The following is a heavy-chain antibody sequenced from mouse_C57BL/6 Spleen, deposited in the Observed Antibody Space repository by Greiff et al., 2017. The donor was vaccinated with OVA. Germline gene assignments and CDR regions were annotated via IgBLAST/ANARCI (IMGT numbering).Heavy chain of an antibody. CDR2: IDPSDSET. Sequence: VKLQQPGAELVRPGSSVKLSCKASGYTFTSYWMHWVKQRPIQGLEWIGNIDPSDSETHYNQKFKDKATLTVDKSSSTAYMQLSSLTSEDSAVYYCARGYGPLAYWGQGTTLTVSS. CDR3: ARGYGPLAY. CDR1: GYTFTSYW. D-gene: IGHD1-1*01. V-gene: IGHV1-52*01. J-gene: IGHJ2*01.